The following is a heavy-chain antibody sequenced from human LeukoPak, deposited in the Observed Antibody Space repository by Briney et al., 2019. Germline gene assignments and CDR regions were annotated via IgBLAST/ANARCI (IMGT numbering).Heavy chain of an antibody. J-gene: IGHJ4*02. CDR1: GFTFSPSN. V-gene: IGHV3-48*04. CDR2: ISSDSSTI. Sequence: PGGSLRLSCAASGFTFSPSNMNWVRQAPGKGLEWVSYISSDSSTIFYADSVKGRFTISRDNAKNSLYLQMNSLRVEDTAVYYCASSSPYSGSLGSFDYWGQGTLVTVSS. CDR3: ASSSPYSGSLGSFDY. D-gene: IGHD1-26*01.